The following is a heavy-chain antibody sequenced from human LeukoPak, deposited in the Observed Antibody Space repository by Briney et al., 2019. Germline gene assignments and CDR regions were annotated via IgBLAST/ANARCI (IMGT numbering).Heavy chain of an antibody. CDR2: IIPIFGTA. Sequence: SVKVSCKASGGTFSSYAISWVRQAPGQGLEWMGGIIPIFGTANYAQKFQGRVTITADESTSTAYMGLSSLRSEDTAVYYCARVLAYYYGSENWFDPWGQGTLVTVSS. D-gene: IGHD3-10*01. J-gene: IGHJ5*02. CDR1: GGTFSSYA. V-gene: IGHV1-69*13. CDR3: ARVLAYYYGSENWFDP.